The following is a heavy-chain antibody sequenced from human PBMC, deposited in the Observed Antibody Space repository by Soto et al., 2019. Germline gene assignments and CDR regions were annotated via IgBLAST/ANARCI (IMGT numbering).Heavy chain of an antibody. Sequence: PSETLSLTCTVSRGSISSTSSYWGWVRQPPGKGLEWIGHMYYSGSANYNPSLNNRATISVDTSKNQFSLKLSSVTAADTALYFCARRYCTGGICYYFDSWGLGTLVTVSS. CDR3: ARRYCTGGICYYFDS. CDR1: RGSISSTSSY. J-gene: IGHJ4*02. V-gene: IGHV4-39*01. D-gene: IGHD2-15*01. CDR2: MYYSGSA.